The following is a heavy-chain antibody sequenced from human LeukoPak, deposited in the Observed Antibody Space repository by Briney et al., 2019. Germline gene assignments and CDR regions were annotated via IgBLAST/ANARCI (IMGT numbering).Heavy chain of an antibody. CDR3: ARDLPYGGNGNAFDI. J-gene: IGHJ3*02. V-gene: IGHV4-4*07. D-gene: IGHD4-23*01. Sequence: SETLSLTCTVSGGSISSYYWSWIRQPAGKGLEWIGRIYTSGSTNYNPSLKSRVTMSVDTSKNQFSLKLSSVTAADTAVYYCARDLPYGGNGNAFDIWGQGTMVTVSS. CDR1: GGSISSYY. CDR2: IYTSGST.